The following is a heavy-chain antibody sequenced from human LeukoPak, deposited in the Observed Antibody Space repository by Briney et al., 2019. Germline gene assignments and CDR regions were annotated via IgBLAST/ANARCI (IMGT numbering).Heavy chain of an antibody. CDR1: EYSFSSYW. Sequence: GESLKISCKGSEYSFSSYWIGWVRQMPGKGLEWMGVIYPHDSDTKYSPSFQGHVTISADKSISTAYLQWSSLKASDTAMYYCATATPGALFDYWGQGTLVTVSS. V-gene: IGHV5-51*01. J-gene: IGHJ4*02. CDR3: ATATPGALFDY. CDR2: IYPHDSDT. D-gene: IGHD2-15*01.